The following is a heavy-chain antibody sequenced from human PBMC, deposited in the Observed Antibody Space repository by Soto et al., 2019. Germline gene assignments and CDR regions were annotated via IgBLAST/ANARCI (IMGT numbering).Heavy chain of an antibody. Sequence: QVQLQQWGAGLLKPSETLSLTCAVYGGSFSGYYWSWIRQPPGKGLEWIGEINHSGSTNYNPSLKRRVTISVDTSKNQFSLKLSSVTAADTAVYYCARGQIFDPWGQGTLVTVSS. V-gene: IGHV4-34*01. CDR1: GGSFSGYY. CDR2: INHSGST. CDR3: ARGQIFDP. J-gene: IGHJ5*02.